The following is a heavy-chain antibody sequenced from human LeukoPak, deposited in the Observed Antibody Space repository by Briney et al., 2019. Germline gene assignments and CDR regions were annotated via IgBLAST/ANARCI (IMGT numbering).Heavy chain of an antibody. V-gene: IGHV3-11*01. CDR1: GFTFSDYY. J-gene: IGHJ4*02. Sequence: GGSLRLSCAASGFTFSDYYMSWIRQAPGKGLEWVSYISSSGSTIYYADSVKGRFTISRDNAKNSLYLQMNSLRAEDTAVYYCARDLGTGYCSGGSCYSRRSLDYWGQGTLVTVSS. D-gene: IGHD2-15*01. CDR3: ARDLGTGYCSGGSCYSRRSLDY. CDR2: ISSSGSTI.